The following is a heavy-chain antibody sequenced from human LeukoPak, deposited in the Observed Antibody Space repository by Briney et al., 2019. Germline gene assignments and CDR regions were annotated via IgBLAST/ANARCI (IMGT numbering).Heavy chain of an antibody. CDR3: ARDLLGYYDSSGSKSPYYYYMDV. CDR2: IYSGGST. D-gene: IGHD3-22*01. V-gene: IGHV3-53*01. J-gene: IGHJ6*03. Sequence: QSGGSLRLSCAASGFTVSSNYMSWVRQAPGKGLERVSVIYSGGSTYYADSVKGRFTISRDNSKNTLYLQMNSLRAEDTAVYYCARDLLGYYDSSGSKSPYYYYMDVWGKGTTVTVSS. CDR1: GFTVSSNY.